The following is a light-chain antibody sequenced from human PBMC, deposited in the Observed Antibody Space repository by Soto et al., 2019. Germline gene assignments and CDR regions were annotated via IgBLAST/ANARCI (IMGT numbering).Light chain of an antibody. CDR3: QHYDSFPRT. CDR1: QSLIVSH. V-gene: IGKV3-20*01. CDR2: GAS. Sequence: ETVMTQSPGTVSVSLGERATLFCRSSQSLIVSHLAWYQQKPGQAPRLLIYGASTRDTGIPDRFSGGGSGTDFALTISRLEPEDFAVYYCQHYDSFPRTFGQGTRLEIK. J-gene: IGKJ5*01.